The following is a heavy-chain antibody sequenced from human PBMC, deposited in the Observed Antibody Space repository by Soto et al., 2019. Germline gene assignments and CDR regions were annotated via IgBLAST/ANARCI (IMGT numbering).Heavy chain of an antibody. CDR3: ARGVPYSYGYVSWFAP. V-gene: IGHV4-59*01. D-gene: IGHD5-18*01. J-gene: IGHJ5*02. CDR2: IYYSGST. CDR1: GGSIISYY. Sequence: SEPLSLTCTVSGGSIISYYWSWIRQPPGKGLEWIGYIYYSGSTNYNPSLKSRVTISVDTSKNQFSLKLSSVTAADTAVYYCARGVPYSYGYVSWFAPWGQGTLVTVSS.